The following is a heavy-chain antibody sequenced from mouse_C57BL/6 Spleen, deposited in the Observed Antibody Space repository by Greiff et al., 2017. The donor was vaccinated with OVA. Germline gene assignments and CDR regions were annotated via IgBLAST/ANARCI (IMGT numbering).Heavy chain of an antibody. CDR1: GFTFSSYG. CDR2: ISSGGSYT. J-gene: IGHJ1*03. D-gene: IGHD2-4*01. Sequence: VMLVESGGDLVKPGGSLKLSCAASGFTFSSYGMSWVRQTPDKRLEWVATISSGGSYTYYPDSVKGRFTISRDNAKNTLYLQMSSLKSEDTAMYYCARQASTMITTDWYFDVWGTGTTVTVSS. V-gene: IGHV5-6*01. CDR3: ARQASTMITTDWYFDV.